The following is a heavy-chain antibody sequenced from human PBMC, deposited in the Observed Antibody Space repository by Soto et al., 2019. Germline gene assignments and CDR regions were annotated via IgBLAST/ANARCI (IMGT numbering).Heavy chain of an antibody. V-gene: IGHV6-1*01. Sequence: SQTLSLTCAITGDSVSSDSAGWSWVRQSPSRGLEWLGRTYYRSKWYYEYAVSVRGRITINPDTSKNQYSLQLNSVTPEDTAVYFCARGEQYSGRIFDYWGQGTLVTVSS. CDR1: GDSVSSDSAG. D-gene: IGHD1-26*01. CDR2: TYYRSKWYY. CDR3: ARGEQYSGRIFDY. J-gene: IGHJ4*01.